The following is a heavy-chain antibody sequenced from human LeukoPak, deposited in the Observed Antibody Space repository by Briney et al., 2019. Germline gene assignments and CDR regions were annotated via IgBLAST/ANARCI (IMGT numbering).Heavy chain of an antibody. J-gene: IGHJ1*01. V-gene: IGHV3-23*01. CDR2: ISGSGGST. Sequence: GGSLRLSCAASGFTFSSYAMSWVRQAPGKGLEWVSAISGSGGSTYYADSVKGRFTISRDNSKNTLYLQMNSLRAEDTAVYYCAKLAAAGSRRGEYFQHWGQGTLVTVSS. D-gene: IGHD6-13*01. CDR3: AKLAAAGSRRGEYFQH. CDR1: GFTFSSYA.